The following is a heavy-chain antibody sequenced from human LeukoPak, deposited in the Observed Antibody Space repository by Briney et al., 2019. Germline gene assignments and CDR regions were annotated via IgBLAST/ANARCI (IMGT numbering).Heavy chain of an antibody. Sequence: PSETLSLTCTVSGGSISSYYWSWIRQPPGKGLEWIGYIYYSGSTNYNPSLKSRVTISVDTSKNQFSLKLSSVTAADTAVYYCAGRAALWFGEGFDYWGQGTLVTVSS. J-gene: IGHJ4*02. D-gene: IGHD3-10*01. CDR3: AGRAALWFGEGFDY. V-gene: IGHV4-59*01. CDR2: IYYSGST. CDR1: GGSISSYY.